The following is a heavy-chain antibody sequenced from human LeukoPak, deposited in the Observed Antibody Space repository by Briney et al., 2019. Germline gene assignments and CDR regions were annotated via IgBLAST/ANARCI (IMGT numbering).Heavy chain of an antibody. CDR1: GFTFSSYG. V-gene: IGHV3-33*03. Sequence: GRSLRLSCAASGFTFSSYGMHWVRQAPGKGLEWVAVIWYDGTNKNYGDSVKGRFTISRDNSKNTVYLQMNSLRVEDTAVYYCAKVDYWSPENYFDSWGQGTLVTVSS. D-gene: IGHD1-1*01. CDR3: AKVDYWSPENYFDS. J-gene: IGHJ4*02. CDR2: IWYDGTNK.